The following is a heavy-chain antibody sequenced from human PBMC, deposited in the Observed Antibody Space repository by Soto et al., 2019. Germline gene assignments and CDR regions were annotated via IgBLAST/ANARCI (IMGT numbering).Heavy chain of an antibody. V-gene: IGHV3-23*01. J-gene: IGHJ4*02. CDR1: GFTFSSYA. Sequence: GGSLRLSFAASGFTFSSYAMSWVRQAPGKGLEWVSAISGSGGSTYYADSVKGRFTISRDNSKNTLYLQMNSLRAEDTAVYYCAKQSKGIAAAQTDYWGQGTLVTVSS. D-gene: IGHD6-13*01. CDR2: ISGSGGST. CDR3: AKQSKGIAAAQTDY.